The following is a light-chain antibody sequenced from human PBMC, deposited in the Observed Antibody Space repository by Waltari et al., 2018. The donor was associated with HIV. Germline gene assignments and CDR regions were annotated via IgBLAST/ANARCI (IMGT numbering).Light chain of an antibody. CDR1: SSDVGTYSL. Sequence: QSALTQPASVSGSPGQSLTISCTGTSSDVGTYSLVSWYQHHPGKAPKLMIYEGNTRPSGVSNRFSGSKSGNTASLTISGLQAEDEADYYCSSYTSFSTVLFGGGTKLTVL. J-gene: IGLJ2*01. CDR2: EGN. V-gene: IGLV2-23*01. CDR3: SSYTSFSTVL.